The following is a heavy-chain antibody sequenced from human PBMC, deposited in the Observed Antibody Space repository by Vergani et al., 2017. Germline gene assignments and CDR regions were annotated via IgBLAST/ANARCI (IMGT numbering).Heavy chain of an antibody. J-gene: IGHJ4*02. Sequence: QVQLVESGGGVVQPGGSLRLSCAASGFTFNSYGMHWVRQAPGKGLEWVASIRSDESRRYYGDSMEGPFTISRDNSKNTLYLQMKSLRPEDTAVYYCAKEGGGYCSGGTCYPEDRGQGTLVIVSS. CDR3: AKEGGGYCSGGTCYPED. CDR1: GFTFNSYG. V-gene: IGHV3-30*02. D-gene: IGHD2-15*01. CDR2: IRSDESRR.